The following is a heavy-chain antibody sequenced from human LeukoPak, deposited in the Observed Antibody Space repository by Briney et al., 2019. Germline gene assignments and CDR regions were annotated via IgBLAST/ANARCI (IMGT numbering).Heavy chain of an antibody. Sequence: ASVKVSCKASGYTFTGYYMHLVRQAPGQGLEWMGWINPNSGGTNYAQKFQGRVTMTRDTSISTAYMGLSRLRSDDTAVYYCARGRYYDFWSGPLDVWGQGTTVTVSS. CDR1: GYTFTGYY. J-gene: IGHJ6*02. CDR2: INPNSGGT. D-gene: IGHD3-3*01. V-gene: IGHV1-2*02. CDR3: ARGRYYDFWSGPLDV.